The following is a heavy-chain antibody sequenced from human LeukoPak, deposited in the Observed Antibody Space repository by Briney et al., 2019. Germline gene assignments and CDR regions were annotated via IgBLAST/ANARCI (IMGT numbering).Heavy chain of an antibody. CDR3: ATYLRIIGRWLQYY. D-gene: IGHD5-24*01. CDR2: FDPEDGET. CDR1: GYTLTELS. J-gene: IGHJ4*02. V-gene: IGHV1-24*01. Sequence: GASVKVSCKVSGYTLTELSMHWVRQAPGKGLEWMGGFDPEDGETIYAQKFQGRVTMTEDTSTDTAYTELSSLRSEDTAVYYCATYLRIIGRWLQYYWGQGTLVTVSS.